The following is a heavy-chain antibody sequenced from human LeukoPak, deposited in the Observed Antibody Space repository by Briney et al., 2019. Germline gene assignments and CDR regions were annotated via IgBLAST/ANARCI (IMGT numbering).Heavy chain of an antibody. V-gene: IGHV4-4*02. Sequence: SETLSLTCAVSGGSISSSNWWSWVRQPPGKGLEWIGEIYHSGSTNCNPSLKSRVTISVDKSKNQFSLKLSSVTAADTAVYYCARGVTYSSSCSGYYCVNPYYFDCWGQGTLVTVSS. CDR3: ARGVTYSSSCSGYYCVNPYYFDC. CDR1: GGSISSSNW. J-gene: IGHJ4*02. CDR2: IYHSGST. D-gene: IGHD3-22*01.